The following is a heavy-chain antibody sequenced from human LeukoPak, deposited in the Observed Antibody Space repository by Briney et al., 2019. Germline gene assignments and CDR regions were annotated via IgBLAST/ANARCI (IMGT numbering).Heavy chain of an antibody. Sequence: PSETLSLTCTVSGGSISSGGYYWSWIRQHPGKGLERIGYIYYSGSTYYNPSLKSRVTISVDTSKNQFSLKLSSVTAADTAVYYCARSTRYRSSTSCPYYFDYWGQGTLVTVSS. J-gene: IGHJ4*02. D-gene: IGHD2-2*01. CDR2: IYYSGST. CDR1: GGSISSGGYY. CDR3: ARSTRYRSSTSCPYYFDY. V-gene: IGHV4-31*03.